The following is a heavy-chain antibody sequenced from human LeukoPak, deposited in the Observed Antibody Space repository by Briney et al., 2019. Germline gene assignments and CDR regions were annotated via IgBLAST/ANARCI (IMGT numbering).Heavy chain of an antibody. D-gene: IGHD1-26*01. CDR1: GFTVSSNY. V-gene: IGHV3-66*01. CDR3: AFSIVGATGEFRGIDY. CDR2: IYRGDST. Sequence: GGSLRLSCAASGFTVSSNYMSWVRQAPGKGLEWVSVIYRGDSTYYADSVKGRFTISRDNSKNTVYLQMNSLRAEDTAVYYCAFSIVGATGEFRGIDYWGQGTLVTVSS. J-gene: IGHJ4*02.